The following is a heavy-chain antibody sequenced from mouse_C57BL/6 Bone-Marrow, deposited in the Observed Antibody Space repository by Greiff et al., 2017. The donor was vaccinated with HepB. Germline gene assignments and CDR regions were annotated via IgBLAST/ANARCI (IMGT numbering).Heavy chain of an antibody. J-gene: IGHJ4*01. CDR1: GFTFSSYG. CDR3: ARHFLGYGSSYGAMDY. CDR2: ISSGGSYT. Sequence: EVQLQESGGDLVKPGGSLKLSCAASGFTFSSYGMSWVRQTPDKRLEWVATISSGGSYTYYPDSVKGRFTISRDNAKNTLYLQMSSLKSEDTAMYYCARHFLGYGSSYGAMDYWGQGTSVTVSS. D-gene: IGHD1-1*01. V-gene: IGHV5-6*01.